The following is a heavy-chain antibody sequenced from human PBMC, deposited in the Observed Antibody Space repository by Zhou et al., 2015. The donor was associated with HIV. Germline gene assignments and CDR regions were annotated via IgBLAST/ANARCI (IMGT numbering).Heavy chain of an antibody. V-gene: IGHV1-69*01. D-gene: IGHD1-26*01. CDR3: ARPIPSPIVGASHFYYYGMDV. CDR2: IIPIFGTA. J-gene: IGHJ6*02. CDR1: GGTFSSYA. Sequence: QVQLVQSGAEVKKPGSSVKVSCKASGGTFSSYAISWVRQAPGQGLEWMGGIIPIFGTANYAQKFQGRVTITADESTSTAYMELSSLRSEDTAVYYCARPIPSPIVGASHFYYYGMDVWGQGTTVTVSS.